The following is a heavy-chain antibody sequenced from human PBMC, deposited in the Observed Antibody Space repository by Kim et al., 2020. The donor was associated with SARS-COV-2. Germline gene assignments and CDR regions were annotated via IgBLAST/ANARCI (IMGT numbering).Heavy chain of an antibody. D-gene: IGHD2-2*01. Sequence: ASVKVSCKASGYTFTGYYMHWVRQAPGQGLEWMGRINPNSGGTNYAQKFQGRVTMTRDTSISTAYMELSRLRSDDTAVYYCARVSGYQLLNDWYFDLWGRGTLVTVSS. CDR1: GYTFTGYY. CDR2: INPNSGGT. V-gene: IGHV1-2*06. J-gene: IGHJ2*01. CDR3: ARVSGYQLLNDWYFDL.